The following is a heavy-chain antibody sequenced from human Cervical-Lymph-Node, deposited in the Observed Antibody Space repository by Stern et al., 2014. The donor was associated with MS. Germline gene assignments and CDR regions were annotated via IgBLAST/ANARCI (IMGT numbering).Heavy chain of an antibody. CDR2: IHTVGTP. D-gene: IGHD6-6*01. J-gene: IGHJ4*02. CDR3: AREIAGRRFED. Sequence: EVQLVESGGGLVQPGGSLRLSCEASGFPVGASYMNWVRQAPGKGLEWVSRIHTVGTPHYADSVKGRFTISRANAKNALYLQMDRLTVEDTAVYYCAREIAGRRFEDWGRGTLVAVSP. CDR1: GFPVGASY. V-gene: IGHV3-66*01.